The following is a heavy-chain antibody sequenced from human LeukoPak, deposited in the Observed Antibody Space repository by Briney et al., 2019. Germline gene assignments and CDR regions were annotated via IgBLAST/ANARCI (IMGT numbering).Heavy chain of an antibody. D-gene: IGHD1-26*01. CDR3: ERDRVGAPTY. CDR2: IWYDGSNK. V-gene: IGHV3-33*01. Sequence: GGSLRLSCAASGFTFSNYGMHWVRQAPGKGLEWVTIIWYDGSNKYYADSVKGRFTISRDNSKNTLYLQMNSLRAEDTAVYYCERDRVGAPTYSGQGTLVTVSS. CDR1: GFTFSNYG. J-gene: IGHJ4*02.